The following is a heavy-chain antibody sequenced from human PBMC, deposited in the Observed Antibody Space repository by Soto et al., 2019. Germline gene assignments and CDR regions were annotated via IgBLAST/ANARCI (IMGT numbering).Heavy chain of an antibody. CDR2: IYYSGST. D-gene: IGHD1-1*01. Sequence: SETLSLTCTVSGGSISSYYWSWIRQPPGKGLEWIGYIYYSGSTNYNPSLKSRVTISVDTSKNQFSLKLSSVTAADTAVYYCARGKLPNLYYYYGMDVWGQGTTVTVSS. CDR1: GGSISSYY. CDR3: ARGKLPNLYYYYGMDV. J-gene: IGHJ6*02. V-gene: IGHV4-59*01.